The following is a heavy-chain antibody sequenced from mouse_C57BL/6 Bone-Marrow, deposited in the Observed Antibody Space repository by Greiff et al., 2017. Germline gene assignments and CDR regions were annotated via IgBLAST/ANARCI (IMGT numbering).Heavy chain of an antibody. CDR3: ARGEEGFAY. CDR1: GYSFTDYN. Sequence: EVQLQQSGPELVKPGASVKISCKASGYSFTDYNMNWVKQSNGKSLEWIGVINPNYGTTSYNQKFKGKATFTADTSSNTAYMQLSSLTTEDSAIYYCARGEEGFAYWGQGTLVTVSA. J-gene: IGHJ3*01. CDR2: INPNYGTT. V-gene: IGHV1-39*01.